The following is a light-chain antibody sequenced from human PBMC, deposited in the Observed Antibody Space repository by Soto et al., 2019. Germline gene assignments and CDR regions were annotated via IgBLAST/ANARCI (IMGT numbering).Light chain of an antibody. J-gene: IGKJ4*01. CDR3: QQHRSWPPIT. CDR1: QSVNNY. CDR2: DAS. V-gene: IGKV3-11*01. Sequence: EIILTQSPATLSLSPGESATLSCRASQSVNNYLYWYQQRPGQAPRLIISDASNRATGIPARFSGSGSETDFTLTITGLEPEDFAVYYCQQHRSWPPITFGRGTRLDIK.